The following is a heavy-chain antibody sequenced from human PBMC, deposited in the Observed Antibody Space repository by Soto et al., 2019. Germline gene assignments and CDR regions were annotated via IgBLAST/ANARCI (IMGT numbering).Heavy chain of an antibody. CDR3: AKDWELRFLEWSPPDAFDI. J-gene: IGHJ3*02. Sequence: PGGSLRLSCAASGFTFSSYAMSWVRQAPGKGLEWVSAISVSGGSTYYADSVKGRFTISRDNSKNTLYLQMNSLRAEDTAVYYCAKDWELRFLEWSPPDAFDIWGQGTMVTVSS. CDR2: ISVSGGST. CDR1: GFTFSSYA. D-gene: IGHD3-3*01. V-gene: IGHV3-23*01.